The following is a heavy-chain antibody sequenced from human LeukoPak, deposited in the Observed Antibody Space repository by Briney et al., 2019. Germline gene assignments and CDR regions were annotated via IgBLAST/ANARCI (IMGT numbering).Heavy chain of an antibody. CDR2: IYHSGST. CDR1: GYSISSGYY. CDR3: ARLRDYYYMDV. J-gene: IGHJ6*03. V-gene: IGHV4-38-2*01. Sequence: SXXLSLTCAVSGYSISSGYYWGWIRPPPGKGLEWIGNIYHSGSTYYNPSLKSGVTISVDTSKNQFSLKLSSVTAADTAVYYCARLRDYYYMDVWGKGTTVTVSS.